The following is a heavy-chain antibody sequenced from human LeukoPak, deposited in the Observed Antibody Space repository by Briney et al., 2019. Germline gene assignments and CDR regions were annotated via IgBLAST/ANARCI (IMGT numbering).Heavy chain of an antibody. CDR2: ISSSSSYI. CDR1: GFTFSSYS. J-gene: IGHJ4*02. CDR3: ARDYTAMVGYFDY. V-gene: IGHV3-21*01. D-gene: IGHD5-18*01. Sequence: GGSLGLSCAASGFTFSSYSMNWVRQAPGKGLEWVSSISSSSSYIYYADSVKGRFTISRDNAKNSLYLQMNSLRAEDTAVYYCARDYTAMVGYFDYWGQGTLVTVSS.